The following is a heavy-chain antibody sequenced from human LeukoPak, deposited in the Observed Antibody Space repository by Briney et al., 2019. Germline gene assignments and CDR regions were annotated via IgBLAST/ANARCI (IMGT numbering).Heavy chain of an antibody. J-gene: IGHJ5*02. D-gene: IGHD4-17*01. CDR1: GYTFTSYG. Sequence: ASVKVSCKASGYTFTSYGISWVRQTPGQGLEWMGWISAYNGNTNYAQKLQGRVTMTTDTSTSTAYMELRGLRSDDTAVYYCARDRAVYGDYGVWFDPWGQGTLVTVSS. V-gene: IGHV1-18*01. CDR2: ISAYNGNT. CDR3: ARDRAVYGDYGVWFDP.